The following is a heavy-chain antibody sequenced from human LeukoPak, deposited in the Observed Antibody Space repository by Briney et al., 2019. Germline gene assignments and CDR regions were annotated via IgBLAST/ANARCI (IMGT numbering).Heavy chain of an antibody. D-gene: IGHD5-12*01. CDR3: AREQRGYDCYY. J-gene: IGHJ4*02. Sequence: GGSLRLSCAASGFTFSDYYMSWIRQAPGKGLEWVSYISSSSSYTNYADSVKGRFTISRDNAKNSLYLQKNSLRAEDTAVYYCAREQRGYDCYYWGQGTLVTVSS. CDR1: GFTFSDYY. V-gene: IGHV3-11*05. CDR2: ISSSSSYT.